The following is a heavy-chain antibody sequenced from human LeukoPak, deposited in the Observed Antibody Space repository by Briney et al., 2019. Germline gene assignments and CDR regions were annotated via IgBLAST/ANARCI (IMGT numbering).Heavy chain of an antibody. Sequence: GGSLRLSCAASGFTFSSYEMNWVRQAPGKGLEWVSYISSSGSTIYYADSVKGRFTISRDNSKNTLYLQMNSLRAEDTAVYYCARGYYDILTGYHPFDYWGQGTLVTVSS. CDR3: ARGYYDILTGYHPFDY. J-gene: IGHJ4*02. V-gene: IGHV3-48*03. CDR2: ISSSGSTI. D-gene: IGHD3-9*01. CDR1: GFTFSSYE.